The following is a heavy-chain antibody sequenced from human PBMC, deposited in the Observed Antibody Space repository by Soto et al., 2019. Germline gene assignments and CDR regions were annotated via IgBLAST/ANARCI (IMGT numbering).Heavy chain of an antibody. V-gene: IGHV3-23*01. CDR2: FRTSGDGGTT. Sequence: GGSLRLSCAASGFTFSSYSMSWVRQAPGKGLEWVSGFRTSGDGGTTYYADSVKGRFTISRDNSKNMLFLQMNSLRAEDTAIYYCAKKVNSGPGSQYFDYWGQGTLVTVS. CDR1: GFTFSSYS. D-gene: IGHD3-10*01. J-gene: IGHJ4*02. CDR3: AKKVNSGPGSQYFDY.